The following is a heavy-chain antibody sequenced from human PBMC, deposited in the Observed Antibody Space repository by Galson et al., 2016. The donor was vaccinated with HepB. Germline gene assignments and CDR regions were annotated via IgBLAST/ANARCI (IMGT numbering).Heavy chain of an antibody. D-gene: IGHD3/OR15-3a*01. J-gene: IGHJ6*02. CDR3: ARVSMDWLLGYYYYGVDV. Sequence: TLSLTCTVSGGSINTGGYYWTWIRQHPGKGLEWIGHIHYSGSSDYNPSLKSRVAISLDTSKNQISLELSSVAAADTAVYYCARVSMDWLLGYYYYGVDVWGRGTTVTVSS. CDR1: GGSINTGGYY. CDR2: IHYSGSS. V-gene: IGHV4-31*03.